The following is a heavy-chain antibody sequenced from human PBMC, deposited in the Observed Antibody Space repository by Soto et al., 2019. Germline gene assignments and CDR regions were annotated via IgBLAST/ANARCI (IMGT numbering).Heavy chain of an antibody. CDR2: ISGGGDST. CDR1: GFTFSYYA. D-gene: IGHD3-16*02. Sequence: VSLRLSCAASGFTFSYYAMSWVRQAPGKGLEWVSGISGGGDSTYYADSVKGRFTISRDNSKNTLYLQMNSLTAEDTAVYYCAKDLLMITFGGVIANFDCWGQGTLVTVSS. CDR3: AKDLLMITFGGVIANFDC. V-gene: IGHV3-23*01. J-gene: IGHJ4*02.